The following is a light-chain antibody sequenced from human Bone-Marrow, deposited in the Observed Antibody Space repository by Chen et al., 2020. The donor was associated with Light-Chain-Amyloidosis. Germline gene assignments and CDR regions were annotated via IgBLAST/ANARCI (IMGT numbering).Light chain of an antibody. CDR2: QVA. CDR1: SGDVGGYKY. Sequence: QSTPTKPPSASGTPGQSGTISCTGTSGDVGGYKYVSWYQQYPGKAPTLIIFQVAKRPSGVPDRYSGSRSGNTASLTVSGLQAEDEADYYCCSYAGRNNEVVFGGGTKLTVL. CDR3: CSYAGRNNEVV. V-gene: IGLV2-8*01. J-gene: IGLJ2*01.